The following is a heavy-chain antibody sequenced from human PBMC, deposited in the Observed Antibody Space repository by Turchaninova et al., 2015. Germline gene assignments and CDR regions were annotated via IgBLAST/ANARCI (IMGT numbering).Heavy chain of an antibody. D-gene: IGHD2-15*01. CDR3: ARGYCSGGSCYPGGA. Sequence: EVQLVESGGGLVQPGGSLRLSCAASGFTFSSYEMNWVRQAPGKGVEGVSYISRSGSTIYYADSGKGRFTISRENAKNSIYLQMDSLRAEDTAVYYCARGYCSGGSCYPGGAWGQGTLVTVSS. J-gene: IGHJ5*02. V-gene: IGHV3-48*03. CDR1: GFTFSSYE. CDR2: ISRSGSTI.